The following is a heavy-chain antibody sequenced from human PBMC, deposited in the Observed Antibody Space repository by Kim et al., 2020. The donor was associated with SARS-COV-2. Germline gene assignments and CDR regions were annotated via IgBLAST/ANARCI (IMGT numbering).Heavy chain of an antibody. D-gene: IGHD1-26*01. Sequence: GGSLRLSCAASGFTFSSYSMNWVRQAPGKGLEWVSSISSSSSYIYYADSVKGRFTISRDNAKNSLYLQMNSLRAEDTAVYYCARAPRGVGATRVGFDYWGQGTLVTVSS. CDR2: ISSSSSYI. CDR1: GFTFSSYS. V-gene: IGHV3-21*01. CDR3: ARAPRGVGATRVGFDY. J-gene: IGHJ4*02.